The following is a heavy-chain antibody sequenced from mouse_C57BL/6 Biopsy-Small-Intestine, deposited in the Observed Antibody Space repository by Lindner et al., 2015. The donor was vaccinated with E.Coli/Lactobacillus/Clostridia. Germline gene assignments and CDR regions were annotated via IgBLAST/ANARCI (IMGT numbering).Heavy chain of an antibody. CDR1: GYAFSSYW. J-gene: IGHJ4*01. CDR3: AREGRTTDYYAMDY. CDR2: IYPGDGDT. V-gene: IGHV1-80*01. Sequence: VQLQESGAELVKPGASVKISCKASGYAFSSYWMNWVKQRPGKGLEWIGQIYPGDGDTNYNGKFKGKATLTADKSSSTAYMQLSSLTSEDSAVYSCAREGRTTDYYAMDYWGQGTSVTVSS. D-gene: IGHD1-1*01.